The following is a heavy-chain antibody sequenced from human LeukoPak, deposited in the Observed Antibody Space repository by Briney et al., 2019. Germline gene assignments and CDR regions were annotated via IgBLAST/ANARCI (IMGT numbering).Heavy chain of an antibody. D-gene: IGHD3-10*01. CDR1: GGTFSSYA. Sequence: ASXXVSCKASGGTFSSYAISWVRQAPGQGLEWMGGIIPIFGTANYAQKFQGRVTITTDESTSTAYMELSSLRSEDTAVYYCARDRSGSYYRDWGQGTLVTVSS. CDR2: IIPIFGTA. J-gene: IGHJ4*02. V-gene: IGHV1-69*05. CDR3: ARDRSGSYYRD.